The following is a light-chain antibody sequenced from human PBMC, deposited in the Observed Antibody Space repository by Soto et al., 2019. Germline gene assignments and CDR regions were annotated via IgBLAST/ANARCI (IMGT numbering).Light chain of an antibody. V-gene: IGKV3D-15*01. CDR2: AAS. J-gene: IGKJ4*01. CDR1: QSVSSTY. Sequence: EIVLTQSPGTLSLSPGERATLSCRASQSVSSTYLAWYQQKPGQAPSLLIYAASTRATGIPARFSGNGFGTEFTLTISSLQSEDFAVYYCQQYSDWPLTFGGGTKVEIK. CDR3: QQYSDWPLT.